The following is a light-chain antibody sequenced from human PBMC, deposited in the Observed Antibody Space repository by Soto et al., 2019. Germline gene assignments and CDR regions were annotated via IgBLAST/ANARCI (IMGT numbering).Light chain of an antibody. CDR1: QGISRY. V-gene: IGKV1-9*01. Sequence: DIQLTQSPSFLSASVGDRVTITCRASQGISRYLAWYQQKPGTAPNLLIFAASTLQSGVPSRFSGSGSGTEFTLTISSLQPEDFANYYCQQVNTYPRTFGQGTKVEIK. J-gene: IGKJ1*01. CDR2: AAS. CDR3: QQVNTYPRT.